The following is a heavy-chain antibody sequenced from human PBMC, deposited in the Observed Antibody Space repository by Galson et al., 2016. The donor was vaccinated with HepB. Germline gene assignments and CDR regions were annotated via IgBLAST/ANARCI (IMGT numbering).Heavy chain of an antibody. CDR2: IYPSDSYT. D-gene: IGHD2-15*01. V-gene: IGHV5-10-1*01. CDR1: GYTFTSYW. Sequence: QSGAEVKKPGESLRISCKGSGYTFTSYWIGWVRQMPGKGLEWMGRIYPSDSYTSYSPSFQGHVTISADKSINTAYLRWSSLKASDTAMYYFARHSDIVVVVHPGTHNWFDPWGQGTLVTVSS. J-gene: IGHJ5*02. CDR3: ARHSDIVVVVHPGTHNWFDP.